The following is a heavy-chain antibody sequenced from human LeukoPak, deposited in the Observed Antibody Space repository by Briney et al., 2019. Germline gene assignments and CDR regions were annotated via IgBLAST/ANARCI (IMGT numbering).Heavy chain of an antibody. CDR2: IYYSGST. V-gene: IGHV4-59*01. CDR1: GGSISSYY. Sequence: PSETLSLTCTVSGGSISSYYWSWIRQPPGKGLEWIGYIYYSGSTNYNPSLKSRVTISVDTSKNQFSLKLSSVTAADTAVYYCARDSRITIFGVVPNTSTLYYYYYYMDVWGKGTTVTVSS. J-gene: IGHJ6*03. CDR3: ARDSRITIFGVVPNTSTLYYYYYYMDV. D-gene: IGHD3-3*01.